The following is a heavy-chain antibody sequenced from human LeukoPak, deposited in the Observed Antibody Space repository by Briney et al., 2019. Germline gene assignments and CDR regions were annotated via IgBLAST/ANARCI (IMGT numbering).Heavy chain of an antibody. CDR2: IKQAGSAK. V-gene: IGHV3-7*01. Sequence: PGGSLSLSCAASGFTFSTYWMAWIRRAPGKGLEWVDNIKQAGSAKNYVASEKGRFTISRDNDKNSVYMQMNSLKTEDTAVYYCARDVSGSLDYWGKGTLVTVSA. CDR3: ARDVSGSLDY. J-gene: IGHJ4*02. D-gene: IGHD1-26*01. CDR1: GFTFSTYW.